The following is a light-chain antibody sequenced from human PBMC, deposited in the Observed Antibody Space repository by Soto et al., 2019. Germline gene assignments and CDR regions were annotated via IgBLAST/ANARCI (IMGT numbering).Light chain of an antibody. J-gene: IGLJ1*01. CDR2: DVS. V-gene: IGLV2-14*01. Sequence: QSLLTQPASVSGSPGQSITISCTGTTSDVGRYNYVSWYQQHPGKAPKLIIYDVSNRPSGVSNRFSGSKSGNTASLTISGLQAEDEADYYCNSYTSSSTYVFGTGTKLTVL. CDR3: NSYTSSSTYV. CDR1: TSDVGRYNY.